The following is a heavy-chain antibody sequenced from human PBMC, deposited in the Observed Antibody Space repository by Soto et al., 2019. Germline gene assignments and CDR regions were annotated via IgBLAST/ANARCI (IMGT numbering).Heavy chain of an antibody. V-gene: IGHV3-30-3*01. Sequence: QVQLVESGGGVVQPGRSLRLSCAASGFTFSSYALHWVRQVPGKGLEWVAVISYAGSNKYYADSVKGRFTISRDNSKNALYLQMNSLRTEDPAVYYCARPLLRVDYNWGYFDLWGRGALVTVSS. CDR3: ARPLLRVDYNWGYFDL. J-gene: IGHJ2*01. CDR2: ISYAGSNK. D-gene: IGHD4-4*01. CDR1: GFTFSSYA.